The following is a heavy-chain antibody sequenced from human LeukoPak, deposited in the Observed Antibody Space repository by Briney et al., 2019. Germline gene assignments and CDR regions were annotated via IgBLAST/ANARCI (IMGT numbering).Heavy chain of an antibody. D-gene: IGHD1-26*01. CDR3: TTTGGSYGAYYMDV. V-gene: IGHV3-53*01. J-gene: IGHJ6*03. CDR2: IYTGGST. CDR1: GVTVSSNY. Sequence: GGSLRLSCAASGVTVSSNYMTWVRQAPGKGLEWVSVIYTGGSTYYADSVKGRFTNSRDNSKNTLYLQMNSLRAEDTAVYYCTTTGGSYGAYYMDVWGKGTTVTVSS.